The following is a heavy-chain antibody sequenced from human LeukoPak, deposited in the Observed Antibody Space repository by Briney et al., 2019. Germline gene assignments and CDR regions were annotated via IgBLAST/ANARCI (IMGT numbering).Heavy chain of an antibody. Sequence: ASVKVSCKASGYTFTSYGISWVRQAPGQGLEWMGWINAGNGNTKYSQKFQGRVTITRDTSASTAYMELSSLRSEDTAVYYCARDWGYYGSGDNYFDYWGQGTLVTVSS. CDR1: GYTFTSYG. CDR3: ARDWGYYGSGDNYFDY. J-gene: IGHJ4*02. V-gene: IGHV1-3*01. D-gene: IGHD3-10*01. CDR2: INAGNGNT.